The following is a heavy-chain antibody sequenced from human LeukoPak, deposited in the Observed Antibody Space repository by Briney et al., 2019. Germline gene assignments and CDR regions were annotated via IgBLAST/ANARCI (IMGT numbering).Heavy chain of an antibody. CDR1: GFTFNNYP. Sequence: GSPRLSCYTSGFTFNNYPMSWVRQAPGKGLEWVSAISNDGGDTKYADSVKGRFTISRDNSRNTLYLQMRSLRVEDTAIYYCGRDWKLDYWGQGSLVTVSS. CDR2: ISNDGGDT. D-gene: IGHD1-1*01. J-gene: IGHJ4*02. CDR3: GRDWKLDY. V-gene: IGHV3-23*01.